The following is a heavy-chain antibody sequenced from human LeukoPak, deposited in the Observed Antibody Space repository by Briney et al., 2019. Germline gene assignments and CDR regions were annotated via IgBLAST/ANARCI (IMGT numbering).Heavy chain of an antibody. V-gene: IGHV4-59*08. Sequence: SETLSLTCTVSGGSISSYYWSWIRQPPGKGLEWIGYIYYSGSTNYNPSLMSRVTISVDTSKNQFSLKLSSVTAADTAVYYCARQGGGFWYFDLWGRGTLVTVSS. CDR1: GGSISSYY. CDR2: IYYSGST. CDR3: ARQGGGFWYFDL. J-gene: IGHJ2*01. D-gene: IGHD6-25*01.